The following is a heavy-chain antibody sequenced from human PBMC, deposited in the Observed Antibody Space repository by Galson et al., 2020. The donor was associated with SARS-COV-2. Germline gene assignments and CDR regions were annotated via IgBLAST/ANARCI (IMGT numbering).Heavy chain of an antibody. J-gene: IGHJ4*02. CDR1: GFTFSSYG. V-gene: IGHV3-33*01. Sequence: QLGESLKISCAASGFTFSSYGMHWVRQAPGKGLEWVAVIWYDGSNKYYADSVKGRFTISRDNSKNTLYLQMNSLRAEDTAVYYCAREGEGAYIDYWGQGTLVTVSS. D-gene: IGHD1-26*01. CDR3: AREGEGAYIDY. CDR2: IWYDGSNK.